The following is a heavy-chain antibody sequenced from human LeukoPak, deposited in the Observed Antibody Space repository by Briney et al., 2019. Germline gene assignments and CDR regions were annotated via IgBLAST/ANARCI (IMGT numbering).Heavy chain of an antibody. Sequence: PSETLSLTCTVSGGSISSSSYYWGWIRQPPGKGLEWIGSIYYSGSTYYNPSLKSRVTISADTSKNQFSLKLSSVTAADTAVYYCARDLGIAEPNNWFDPWGQGTLVTVSS. CDR3: ARDLGIAEPNNWFDP. D-gene: IGHD6-13*01. CDR1: GGSISSSSYY. J-gene: IGHJ5*02. V-gene: IGHV4-39*07. CDR2: IYYSGST.